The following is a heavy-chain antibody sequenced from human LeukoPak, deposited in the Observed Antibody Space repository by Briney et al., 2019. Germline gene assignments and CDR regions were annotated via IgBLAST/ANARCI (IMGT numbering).Heavy chain of an antibody. Sequence: PGGSLRLSCAASGFTFSSYAMSWVRQAPRKGLEWVSGISGTGDSTHYTDSVKGRFTITRDISKNTLYLQMNSLRVEDTAVYYCAKAHAYGGDYWGQGTLVTVSS. V-gene: IGHV3-23*01. D-gene: IGHD4-17*01. CDR3: AKAHAYGGDY. CDR1: GFTFSSYA. J-gene: IGHJ4*02. CDR2: ISGTGDST.